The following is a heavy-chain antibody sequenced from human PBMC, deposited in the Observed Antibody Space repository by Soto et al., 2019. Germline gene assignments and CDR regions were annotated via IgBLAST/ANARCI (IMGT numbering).Heavy chain of an antibody. CDR1: GFTFSSYA. J-gene: IGHJ6*02. CDR2: ISGSGGST. Sequence: GGSLRLSCAASGFTFSSYAMSWVRQAPGKGLEWVSAISGSGGSTYYADYVKGQFTISRDNSKNTLYLQMNSLRAEDTAVYYCAREVEDGMDVWGQGTTVTVSS. V-gene: IGHV3-23*01. CDR3: AREVEDGMDV. D-gene: IGHD2-15*01.